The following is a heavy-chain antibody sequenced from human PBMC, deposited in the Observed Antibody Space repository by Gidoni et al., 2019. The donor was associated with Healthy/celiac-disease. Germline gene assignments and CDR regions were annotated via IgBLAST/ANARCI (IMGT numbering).Heavy chain of an antibody. D-gene: IGHD6-19*01. CDR1: GYTFTSYG. V-gene: IGHV1-18*01. CDR3: AREGGTYSSGWYFDY. Sequence: QVQLVQSGAEVTKPGASVNVSCKASGYTFTSYGISWVRQAPGQGLEWRGWISASNGNTNYAQKLQGRVTKTTDTYTSTAYMELRSLRSDDTAVYYCAREGGTYSSGWYFDYWGQGTLVTVSS. J-gene: IGHJ4*02. CDR2: ISASNGNT.